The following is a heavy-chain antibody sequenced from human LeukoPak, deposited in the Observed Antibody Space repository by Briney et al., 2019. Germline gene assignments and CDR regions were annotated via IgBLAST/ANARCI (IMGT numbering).Heavy chain of an antibody. CDR3: ARGAYYYDSSGYSD. CDR2: MNPNSGNT. V-gene: IGHV1-8*02. CDR1: GYTFTSYD. D-gene: IGHD3-22*01. Sequence: GGSVKVSCKASGYTFTSYDINWVRQATGHGLEWMGWMNPNSGNTGYAQKFQGRVTMTTDTSTSTAYMELRSLRSDDTAVYYCARGAYYYDSSGYSDWGQGTLVTVSS. J-gene: IGHJ4*02.